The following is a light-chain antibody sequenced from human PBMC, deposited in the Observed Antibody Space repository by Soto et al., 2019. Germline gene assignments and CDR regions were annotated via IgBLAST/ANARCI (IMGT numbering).Light chain of an antibody. CDR2: DAS. J-gene: IGKJ3*01. CDR3: RKCDYLPI. CDR1: HDITSY. V-gene: IGKV1-33*01. Sequence: DIQMTQSPSSLSASVGDRVTITCQASHDITSYLNWYQHKPGKAPKLLINDASILEAGVPSRFSGSGSGTHFTFTISSLQPEDVATYYCRKCDYLPIFGPGTTVDFK.